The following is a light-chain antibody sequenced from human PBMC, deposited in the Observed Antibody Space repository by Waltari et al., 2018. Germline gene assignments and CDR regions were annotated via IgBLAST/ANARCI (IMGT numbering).Light chain of an antibody. J-gene: IGLJ3*02. CDR3: SSYTTSDTWV. Sequence: QSALTQPASVSGSPGQSLAIPCTGPSSDLGAYTYVPWYQQHPGRPPKLIIYDVTKRPPGVSSRFSGSKSGNTASLTVSGLQAEDEADYYCSSYTTSDTWVFGGGTKVTVL. CDR2: DVT. CDR1: SSDLGAYTY. V-gene: IGLV2-14*01.